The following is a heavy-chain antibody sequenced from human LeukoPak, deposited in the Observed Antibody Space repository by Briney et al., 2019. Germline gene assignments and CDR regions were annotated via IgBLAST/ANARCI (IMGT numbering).Heavy chain of an antibody. D-gene: IGHD3-22*01. Sequence: GGSLRLSCAASGFTFSSYGMTWVRQAPGKGLEWVSTISVNVSSTYYAGSVKGRFTISRDSSKNTLFLQMNSLRAEDTAVYYCAKGQDYYDSSGHYEADAFDIWGKGTMVTVSS. CDR1: GFTFSSYG. CDR2: ISVNVSST. J-gene: IGHJ3*02. CDR3: AKGQDYYDSSGHYEADAFDI. V-gene: IGHV3-23*01.